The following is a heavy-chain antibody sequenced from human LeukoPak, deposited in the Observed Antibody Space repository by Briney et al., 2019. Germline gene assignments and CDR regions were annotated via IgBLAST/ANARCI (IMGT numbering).Heavy chain of an antibody. CDR2: IYSGGST. CDR1: GFTVSSNY. J-gene: IGHJ3*02. V-gene: IGHV3-53*05. Sequence: GGSLRLSCAASGFTVSSNYMSWVRQAPGKGLEWVSVIYSGGSTYYADSVKGRFTISRDNSKNTLYLQMGSLRAEDMAVYYCARSAIVGAPSAFDIWGQGTMDTVSS. D-gene: IGHD1-26*01. CDR3: ARSAIVGAPSAFDI.